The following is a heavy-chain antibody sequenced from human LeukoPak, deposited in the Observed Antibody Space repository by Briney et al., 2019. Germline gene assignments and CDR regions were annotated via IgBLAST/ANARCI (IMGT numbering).Heavy chain of an antibody. J-gene: IGHJ6*02. CDR1: GFTFSNYD. D-gene: IGHD6-13*01. CDR3: ARISSSWYLGMDV. Sequence: GGSLRLSCAASGFTFSNYDMLWVRQVTGKGLEWVSAINTAGETYYPGSAKGRFTISRENAKNSLYLQMNSLRAEDTAVYYCARISSSWYLGMDVWGQGTTVTVSS. V-gene: IGHV3-13*01. CDR2: INTAGET.